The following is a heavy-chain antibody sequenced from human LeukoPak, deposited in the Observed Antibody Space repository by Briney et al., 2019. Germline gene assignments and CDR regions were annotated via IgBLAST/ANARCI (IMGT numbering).Heavy chain of an antibody. CDR2: IYHSGST. J-gene: IGHJ5*02. CDR1: GGSISSTSYS. D-gene: IGHD3-22*01. V-gene: IGHV4-39*01. CDR3: ARLTSRDDSSGYYFNWFDP. Sequence: PSETLSLTCTVSGGSISSTSYSWGWIRQSPGKGLEWIGGIYHSGSTYYNPSLKSRVTISVDTSKNQFSLKLNSVTAADTAVYYCARLTSRDDSSGYYFNWFDPWGQGTLVTVSS.